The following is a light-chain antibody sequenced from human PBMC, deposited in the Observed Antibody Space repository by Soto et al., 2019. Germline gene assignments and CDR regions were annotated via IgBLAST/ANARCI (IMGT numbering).Light chain of an antibody. CDR1: SSDVGGYNY. CDR3: CSYAGSYPVV. V-gene: IGLV2-11*01. CDR2: DVS. J-gene: IGLJ2*01. Sequence: QSALTQPRSVSGSPGQSATISCTGTSSDVGGYNYVSWYQQHPGKAPKLMIYDVSKRPSGVPDRFSGSKSGNTASLTISGLQAEDEADYYCCSYAGSYPVVFGGGTKATVL.